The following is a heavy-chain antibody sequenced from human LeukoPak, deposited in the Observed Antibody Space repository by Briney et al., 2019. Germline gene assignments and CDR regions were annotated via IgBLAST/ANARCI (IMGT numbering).Heavy chain of an antibody. CDR3: ARMYYDILTGPMGHFDY. D-gene: IGHD3-9*01. CDR2: IYHSGST. J-gene: IGHJ4*02. CDR1: GGSISSYY. Sequence: SETLSLTCTVSGGSISSYYWGWIRQPPGKGLEWIGSIYHSGSTYYNPSLKSRVTISVDTSKNQFSLKLSSVTAADTAVYYCARMYYDILTGPMGHFDYWGQETLVTVSS. V-gene: IGHV4-38-2*02.